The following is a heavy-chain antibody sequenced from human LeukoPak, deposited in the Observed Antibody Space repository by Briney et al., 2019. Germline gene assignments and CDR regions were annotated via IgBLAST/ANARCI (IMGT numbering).Heavy chain of an antibody. CDR2: INSDGSST. J-gene: IGHJ6*02. CDR1: GFTFSSYW. CDR3: ARDTRSNYYYYGLDV. Sequence: PGGSLRLSCAASGFTFSSYWMHWVRQAPGKGLVWVSRINSDGSSTSYADSVKGRFTISRDNAKNTLYLQMNSLRAEDTAVYYCARDTRSNYYYYGLDVWGQGTTVTVSS. V-gene: IGHV3-74*01.